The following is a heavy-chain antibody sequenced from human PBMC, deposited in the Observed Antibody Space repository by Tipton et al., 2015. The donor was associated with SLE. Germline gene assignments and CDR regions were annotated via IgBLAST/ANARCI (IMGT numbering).Heavy chain of an antibody. CDR1: GFTFSNYA. Sequence: SLRLSCAASGFTFSNYAMHWVRQAPGKGLEWVAVISYDGSYRYYSDSVKGRFTISRDNSKNTLYLQMNSLRAEDTAVYYCAREGCSSTSCYGYYYMDVWGKGTTVTVSS. CDR3: AREGCSSTSCYGYYYMDV. V-gene: IGHV3-30*04. CDR2: ISYDGSYR. D-gene: IGHD2-2*01. J-gene: IGHJ6*03.